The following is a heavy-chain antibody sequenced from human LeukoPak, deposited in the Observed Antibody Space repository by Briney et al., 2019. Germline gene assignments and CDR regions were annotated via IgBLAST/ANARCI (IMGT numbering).Heavy chain of an antibody. V-gene: IGHV4-34*01. D-gene: IGHD3-16*01. CDR2: INHSGST. Sequence: SETLSLTCAVYGGSFSGYYWSWTRQPPGKGLEWIGEINHSGSTNYNPSLKSRVTISVDTSKNQFSLKLSPVTAADTAVYYCARGRTWGGRGGRYYFDYWGQGTLVTVSS. CDR3: ARGRTWGGRGGRYYFDY. J-gene: IGHJ4*02. CDR1: GGSFSGYY.